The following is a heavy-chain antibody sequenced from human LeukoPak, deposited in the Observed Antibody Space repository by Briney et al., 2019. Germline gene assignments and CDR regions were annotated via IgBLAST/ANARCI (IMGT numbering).Heavy chain of an antibody. Sequence: GGSLRLSCAASGFTFSSYSMNWVRQAPGKGLEWVSSISSSSSYIYYADSVKGRFTISRDNAKNSLYLRMNSLRAEDTAVYYCARSSYDFWSGYYLDYWGQGTLVTVSS. J-gene: IGHJ4*02. D-gene: IGHD3-3*01. CDR3: ARSSYDFWSGYYLDY. CDR2: ISSSSSYI. CDR1: GFTFSSYS. V-gene: IGHV3-21*01.